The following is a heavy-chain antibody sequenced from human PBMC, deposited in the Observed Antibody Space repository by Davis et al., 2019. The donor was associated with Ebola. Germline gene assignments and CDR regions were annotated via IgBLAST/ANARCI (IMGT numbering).Heavy chain of an antibody. V-gene: IGHV1-18*01. D-gene: IGHD3-10*01. CDR3: ARADPGDPEDY. CDR2: ISGYNGKT. J-gene: IGHJ4*02. CDR1: GYRFISYG. Sequence: ASVKVSCKASGYRFISYGISWVRQAPGQGLEWMGWISGYNGKTKYAERYQGRVSMTTATSTSTAYMELSSLRSDDTAVYYCARADPGDPEDYWGQGTLVTVSS.